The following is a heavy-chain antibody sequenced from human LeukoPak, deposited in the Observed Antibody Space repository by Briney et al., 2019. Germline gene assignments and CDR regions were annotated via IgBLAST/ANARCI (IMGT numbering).Heavy chain of an antibody. V-gene: IGHV4-39*01. J-gene: IGHJ4*02. D-gene: IGHD5-18*01. CDR2: IYYSGST. Sequence: KPSETLSLTCTVSGGSISSSSYYWGWIRQPPGKGLEWIGSIYYSGSTYYNPSLKSRVTISVDTSKNQFSLKLGSVTAADTAVYYCARADTAMATFDYWGQGTLVTVSS. CDR1: GGSISSSSYY. CDR3: ARADTAMATFDY.